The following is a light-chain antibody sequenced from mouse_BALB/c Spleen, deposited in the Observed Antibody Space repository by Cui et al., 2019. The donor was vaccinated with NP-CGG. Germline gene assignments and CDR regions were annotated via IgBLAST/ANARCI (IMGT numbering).Light chain of an antibody. CDR2: GTN. CDR3: ALWYSNHWV. V-gene: IGLV1*01. CDR1: TGAVTTSNY. Sequence: QAVVPRESPLTTSPGETLTLTCRSSTGAVTTSNYANCVQEKPDHLFTGLIGGTNNRPPGVPARFSGSLIGDKAALTITGAHTEDEAIYFCALWYSNHWVFGGGTKLTVL. J-gene: IGLJ1*01.